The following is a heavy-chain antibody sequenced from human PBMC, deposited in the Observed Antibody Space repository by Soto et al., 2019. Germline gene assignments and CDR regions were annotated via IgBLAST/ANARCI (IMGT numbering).Heavy chain of an antibody. Sequence: VQLVESGGGLIQPGGSLRNSCAGSGFNVSDHYISQVRQAPGKGLEWHGSIHSGGSTYYEDYVKDRFTISRDDSRKTLYLQRNSLRGEDTAVYYCTRGGNLAFHVWGQGTMVNDSS. D-gene: IGHD4-4*01. CDR3: TRGGNLAFHV. CDR1: GFNVSDHY. J-gene: IGHJ3*01. CDR2: IHSGGST. V-gene: IGHV3-53*01.